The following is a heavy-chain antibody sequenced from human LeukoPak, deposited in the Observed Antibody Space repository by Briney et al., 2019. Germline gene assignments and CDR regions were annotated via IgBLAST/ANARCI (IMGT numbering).Heavy chain of an antibody. CDR2: ISGSGGST. V-gene: IGHV3-23*01. CDR1: GFTFSSYG. J-gene: IGHJ4*02. CDR3: ARGWSQFGELPDY. D-gene: IGHD3-10*01. Sequence: PGGSLRLSCAASGFTFSSYGMSWVRQAPGKGLEWVSAISGSGGSTYYADSVKGRFTISRDNAKNTLYLQMSSLRPEDTAVYYCARGWSQFGELPDYWGQGTLVTVSS.